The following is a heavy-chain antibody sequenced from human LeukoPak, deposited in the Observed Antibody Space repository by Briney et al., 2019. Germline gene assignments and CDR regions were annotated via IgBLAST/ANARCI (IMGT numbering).Heavy chain of an antibody. CDR2: IIPILGIA. Sequence: ASVKVSCKASGGTFSSYAISWVRQAPGQGLEWMGRIIPILGIANYAQKFQGRVTITADKSTSTAYMELSSLRSEDTAVYYCARAPVATVDLYYYYGMDVWGQGTTVTVSS. CDR1: GGTFSSYA. J-gene: IGHJ6*02. V-gene: IGHV1-69*04. CDR3: ARAPVATVDLYYYYGMDV. D-gene: IGHD5-12*01.